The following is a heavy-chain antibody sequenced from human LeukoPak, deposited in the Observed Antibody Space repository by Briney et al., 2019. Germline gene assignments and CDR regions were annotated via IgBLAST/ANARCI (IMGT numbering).Heavy chain of an antibody. V-gene: IGHV4-39*01. Sequence: SETPSLTCTVSGGSISNSDYYWGWIRQPPGKGLEWIGNIYYDGRTYSNASLKSRVTLSVDTSNNQFSLKLSSVTAADTAVYYCARYDGSGYYPYFDSWGQGSLVTVSS. D-gene: IGHD3-22*01. CDR3: ARYDGSGYYPYFDS. CDR2: IYYDGRT. J-gene: IGHJ4*02. CDR1: GGSISNSDYY.